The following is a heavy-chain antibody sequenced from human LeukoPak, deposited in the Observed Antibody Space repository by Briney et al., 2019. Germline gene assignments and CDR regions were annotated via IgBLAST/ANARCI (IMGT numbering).Heavy chain of an antibody. D-gene: IGHD6-19*01. V-gene: IGHV3-53*01. CDR2: IYSGGST. CDR3: AKGGSSGWYDPLFDY. Sequence: GRSLRLSCAASGFTVSSNYMSWVRQAPGKGLEWVSVIYSGGSTYYADSVKGRFTVSRDNSKNTLYLQMNSLRAEDTAVYYCAKGGSSGWYDPLFDYWGQGTLVTVSS. CDR1: GFTVSSNY. J-gene: IGHJ4*02.